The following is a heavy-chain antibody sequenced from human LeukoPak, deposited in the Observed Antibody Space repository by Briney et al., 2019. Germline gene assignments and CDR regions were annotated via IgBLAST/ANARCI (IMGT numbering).Heavy chain of an antibody. V-gene: IGHV3-66*01. Sequence: PGGSLRLSCAASGFTVSSNYMSWVRQAPGKGLEWVSIIFSIGTTNYADSVKGRFTISRDISKNMVYLQMNSLRVDDTVLYYCARELTMVRGVREVWGQGTLVTVSS. CDR3: ARELTMVRGVREV. D-gene: IGHD3-10*01. CDR1: GFTVSSNY. CDR2: IFSIGTT. J-gene: IGHJ4*02.